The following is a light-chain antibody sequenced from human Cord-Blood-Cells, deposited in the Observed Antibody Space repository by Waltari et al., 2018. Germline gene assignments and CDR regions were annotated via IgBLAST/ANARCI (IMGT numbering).Light chain of an antibody. Sequence: EIVLTQSPGTLSLSHGERATLPCRASQSVSSSYLAWYQQKPGQAPRLLIYGASSRATGIPDRFSGSGSGTDFTLTISRLEPEDFAVYYCQQYGSSLMYTFGQGTKLEIK. CDR1: QSVSSSY. J-gene: IGKJ2*01. CDR3: QQYGSSLMYT. CDR2: GAS. V-gene: IGKV3-20*01.